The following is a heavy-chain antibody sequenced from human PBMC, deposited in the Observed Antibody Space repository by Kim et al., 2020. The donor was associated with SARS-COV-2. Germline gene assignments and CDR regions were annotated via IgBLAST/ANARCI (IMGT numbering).Heavy chain of an antibody. D-gene: IGHD3-10*01. CDR2: ISYDGSNK. CDR1: GFTFSSYA. Sequence: GGSLRLSCAASGFTFSSYAMHWVRQAPGKGLEWVAVISYDGSNKYYADSVKGRFTISRDNSKNTLYLQMNSLRAEDTAVYYCARDYSRARPGYGSGSYFADSVYWGQGTLVTVSS. CDR3: ARDYSRARPGYGSGSYFADSVY. V-gene: IGHV3-30*04. J-gene: IGHJ4*02.